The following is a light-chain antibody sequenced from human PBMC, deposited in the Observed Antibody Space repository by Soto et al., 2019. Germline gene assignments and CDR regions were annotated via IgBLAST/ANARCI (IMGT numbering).Light chain of an antibody. CDR2: DAS. V-gene: IGKV3-11*01. CDR1: QSVSTS. J-gene: IGKJ1*01. CDR3: HHRYNRWT. Sequence: EIVLTQSPATLSVSPGERATLSCRASQSVSTSLAWYQHRPGQAPRLLIYDASNRVTGIPARFSGSGSGTDFTLTTSSLEHEDFAVYYCHHRYNRWTVGQGTKVEVK.